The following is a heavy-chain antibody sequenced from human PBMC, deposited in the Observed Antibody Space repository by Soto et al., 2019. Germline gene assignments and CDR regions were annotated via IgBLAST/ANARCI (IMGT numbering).Heavy chain of an antibody. V-gene: IGHV4-34*01. D-gene: IGHD6-13*01. CDR1: GGSFSGYY. CDR3: ARGYGYSSSWYVNYYYYGMDV. Sequence: PSETLSLTCAVYGGSFSGYYWSWIRQPPGKGLEWIGEINHSGSTNYNPSLKSRVTISVDTSKNQFSLKLSSVTAADTAVYYCARGYGYSSSWYVNYYYYGMDVWGQGTTVT. CDR2: INHSGST. J-gene: IGHJ6*02.